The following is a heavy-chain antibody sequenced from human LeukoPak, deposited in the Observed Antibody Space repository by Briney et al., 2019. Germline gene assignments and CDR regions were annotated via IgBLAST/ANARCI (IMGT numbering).Heavy chain of an antibody. J-gene: IGHJ4*02. CDR3: ARNPPYCTSTSCYNDY. Sequence: GASVKVSFKASGYTFTIYYMHWVRQAPGQGLEWMGWVNPNSGATSYAQRFQGRVTMTRDTSISTAYMELSGLTSDDTAVYYCARNPPYCTSTSCYNDYWGQGTLVTVSS. CDR1: GYTFTIYY. CDR2: VNPNSGAT. D-gene: IGHD2-2*02. V-gene: IGHV1-2*02.